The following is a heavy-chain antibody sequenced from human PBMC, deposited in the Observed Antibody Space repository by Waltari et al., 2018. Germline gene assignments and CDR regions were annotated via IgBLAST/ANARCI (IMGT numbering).Heavy chain of an antibody. V-gene: IGHV1-69*12. D-gene: IGHD3-3*01. CDR1: GGTFSSYA. J-gene: IGHJ4*02. CDR2: IIPIFGTA. Sequence: QVQLVQSGAEVKKPGSSVKVSCKASGGTFSSYAISWVRQAPGQGLEWMGGIIPIFGTANYAQKFQGRVTITADESTSTAYMELSSLRSEDTAVYYCARDLSITIFGVVIRGGADYWGQGTLVTVSS. CDR3: ARDLSITIFGVVIRGGADY.